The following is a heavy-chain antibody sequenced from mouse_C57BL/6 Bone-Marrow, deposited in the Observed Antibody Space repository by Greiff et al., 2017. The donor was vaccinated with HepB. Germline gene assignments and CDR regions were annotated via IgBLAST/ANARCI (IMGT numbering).Heavy chain of an antibody. D-gene: IGHD1-1*02. CDR3: ARIPSSGVGRYYFDY. J-gene: IGHJ2*01. Sequence: QVQLQQSGAELARPGASVKLSCKASGYTFTSYGISWVKQRTGQGLEWIGEIYPRSGNTYYNEKFKGKATLTADKSSSTAYMELRSLTSEDSAVYFCARIPSSGVGRYYFDYWGQGTTLTVSS. V-gene: IGHV1-81*01. CDR2: IYPRSGNT. CDR1: GYTFTSYG.